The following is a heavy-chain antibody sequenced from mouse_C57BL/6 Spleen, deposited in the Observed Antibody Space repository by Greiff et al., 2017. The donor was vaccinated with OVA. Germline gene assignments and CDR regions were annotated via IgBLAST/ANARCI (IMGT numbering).Heavy chain of an antibody. Sequence: DVQLVESGGGLVQPGGSLSLSCAASGFTFTDYYMSWVRQPPGKALEWLGFIRNKANGYTTEYSASVKGRFTISRENSQSILYLQMNALRAKDSATYYWARSGNWKHVDYWGQGTTLTVSS. V-gene: IGHV7-3*01. D-gene: IGHD4-1*01. CDR2: IRNKANGYTT. CDR1: GFTFTDYY. J-gene: IGHJ2*01. CDR3: ARSGNWKHVDY.